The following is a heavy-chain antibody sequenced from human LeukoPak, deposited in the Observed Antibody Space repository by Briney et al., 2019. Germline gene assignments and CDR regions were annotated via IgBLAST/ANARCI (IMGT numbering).Heavy chain of an antibody. D-gene: IGHD1-26*01. V-gene: IGHV4-39*01. CDR3: VSREDAFDI. CDR1: GGSISSSSYY. CDR2: IYYSGST. Sequence: SQTLSLTCTDSGGSISSSSYYWGWIRQPPGKGLEWIGSIYYSGSTYYNPSLKSRVTISVDTSKNQFSLKLSSVTAADTAVYYCVSREDAFDIWGQGTMVTVSS. J-gene: IGHJ3*02.